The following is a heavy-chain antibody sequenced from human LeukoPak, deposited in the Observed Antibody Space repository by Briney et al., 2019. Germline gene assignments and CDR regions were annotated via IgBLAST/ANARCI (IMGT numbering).Heavy chain of an antibody. V-gene: IGHV4-39*01. CDR3: ARLEGYSSSWYVSYYFDY. D-gene: IGHD6-13*01. Sequence: PSETLSLTCTVSGGSISSSSYYWGWIRQPPGKGLEWIGSIYYSGSTYHNPALKSRVTMSVDTSKTQFSLKVSSVTAADTAVYYCARLEGYSSSWYVSYYFDYWGQGTLVTVSS. CDR2: IYYSGST. CDR1: GGSISSSSYY. J-gene: IGHJ4*02.